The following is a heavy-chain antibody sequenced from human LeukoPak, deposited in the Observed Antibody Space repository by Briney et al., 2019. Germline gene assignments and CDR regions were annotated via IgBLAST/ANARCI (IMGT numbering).Heavy chain of an antibody. CDR3: ATIVVVPAASGSWDYYYMDV. D-gene: IGHD2-2*01. V-gene: IGHV4-39*07. CDR1: GGSISSSSYY. CDR2: IYYSGST. Sequence: SETLSLTCTVSGGSISSSSYYWGWIRQPPGKGLEWIGSIYYSGSTYYNPSLKSRVTISVDTSKNQFSLKLSSVTAADTTVYYCATIVVVPAASGSWDYYYMDVWGKGTTVTVSS. J-gene: IGHJ6*03.